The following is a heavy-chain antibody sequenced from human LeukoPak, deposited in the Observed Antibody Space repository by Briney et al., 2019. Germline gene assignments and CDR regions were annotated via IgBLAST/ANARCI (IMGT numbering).Heavy chain of an antibody. CDR1: GFTFSSHA. CDR3: AKHGTYYDFWSGQYYFDY. CDR2: ISGSGDST. Sequence: GGSLRLSCAASGFTFSSHAMSWVRQALGKGLEWVSGISGSGDSTNYADSVKGRFTISRDNSRNTLYLQMNSLRAEDTAVYYCAKHGTYYDFWSGQYYFDYWGQGTLVTVSS. J-gene: IGHJ4*02. D-gene: IGHD3-3*01. V-gene: IGHV3-23*01.